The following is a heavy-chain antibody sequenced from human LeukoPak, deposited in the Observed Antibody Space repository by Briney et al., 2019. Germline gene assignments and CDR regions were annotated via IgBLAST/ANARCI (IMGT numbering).Heavy chain of an antibody. D-gene: IGHD3-10*01. V-gene: IGHV1-18*01. CDR3: AREIVGYGSGSYYGFDY. CDR1: GYTFTSYG. J-gene: IGHJ4*02. CDR2: ISAYNGNT. Sequence: ASVKVSCKASGYTFTSYGISWVRQAPGQGLEWMGWISAYNGNTNYAQKLQGRVTMTTDTSTSTAYMELRSLRSDDTAVYYCAREIVGYGSGSYYGFDYWGQGTLVTVSS.